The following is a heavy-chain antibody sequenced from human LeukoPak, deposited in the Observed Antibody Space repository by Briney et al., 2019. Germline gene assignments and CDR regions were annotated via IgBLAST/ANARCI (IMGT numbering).Heavy chain of an antibody. CDR2: INHSGST. CDR3: AREAGSTPLGYYYYMDV. Sequence: SETLSLTYAVYGGSFSGYYWSWIRQPPGKGLEWIGEINHSGSTNYNPSLKSRVTISVDTSKNQFSLKLSSVTAADTAVYYCAREAGSTPLGYYYYMDVWGKGTTVTVSS. CDR1: GGSFSGYY. D-gene: IGHD2-2*01. V-gene: IGHV4-34*01. J-gene: IGHJ6*03.